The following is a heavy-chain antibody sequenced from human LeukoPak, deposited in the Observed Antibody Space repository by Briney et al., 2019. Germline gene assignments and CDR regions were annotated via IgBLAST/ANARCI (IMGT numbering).Heavy chain of an antibody. CDR1: GGSISSSSYS. J-gene: IGHJ5*02. D-gene: IGHD3-10*01. CDR2: IYYSGST. CDR3: ARDGDKLLWFGRPFDP. Sequence: PSETLSHTCTVSGGSISSSSYSWGWLRQPPGKGLEWIGSIYYSGSTYYNPSLKSRVTISVDTSKNQFSLKLSSVTAADTAVYYRARDGDKLLWFGRPFDPWGRGTLVTVFS. V-gene: IGHV4-39*07.